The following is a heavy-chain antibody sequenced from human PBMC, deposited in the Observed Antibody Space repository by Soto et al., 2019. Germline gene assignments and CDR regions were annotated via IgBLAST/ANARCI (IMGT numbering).Heavy chain of an antibody. V-gene: IGHV3-53*01. CDR2: LYSGGDS. D-gene: IGHD1-26*01. CDR3: VTGAPRRGSRPMAH. CDR1: GLTVSTNF. Sequence: EVQLVESGGGLIQPGGSLRLSCAASGLTVSTNFMSWVRQAPGKGLEWVSVLYSGGDSDYADSVKGRFTISRDDSKNTLYLQMDSLRVDDTAVYYCVTGAPRRGSRPMAHWGQGTLVTVSS. J-gene: IGHJ4*02.